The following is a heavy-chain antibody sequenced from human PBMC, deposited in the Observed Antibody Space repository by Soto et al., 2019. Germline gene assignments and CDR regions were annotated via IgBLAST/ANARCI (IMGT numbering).Heavy chain of an antibody. Sequence: PSESRSLTCTVSGGSISSSSYYWGWIRQPPGKGLEWIGSIYDSGSTYYNPSIKSRVTISVDTSKTQFSLTLSSVTAADTAVYYCASLMVRGVSPYYYYGMDVWGQGTTVTVSS. CDR3: ASLMVRGVSPYYYYGMDV. J-gene: IGHJ6*02. V-gene: IGHV4-39*01. CDR1: GGSISSSSYY. D-gene: IGHD3-10*01. CDR2: IYDSGST.